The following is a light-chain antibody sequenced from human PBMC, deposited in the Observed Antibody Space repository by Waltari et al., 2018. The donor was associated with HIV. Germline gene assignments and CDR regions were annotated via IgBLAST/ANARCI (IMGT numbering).Light chain of an antibody. V-gene: IGLV2-11*01. CDR2: DVT. CDR3: CSYAGSYTWV. J-gene: IGLJ3*02. Sequence: QSALTQPRSVSGSPGQSVTISCTGTSSDVGAYEYVSWYQQHPGKAPKVIIYDVTKRPSGVPDRFSGSKSGSTASLTISGLQADDEADYYCCSYAGSYTWVFGGGTKLTVL. CDR1: SSDVGAYEY.